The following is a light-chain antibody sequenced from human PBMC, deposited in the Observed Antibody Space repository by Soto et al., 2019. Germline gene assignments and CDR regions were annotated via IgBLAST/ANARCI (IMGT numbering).Light chain of an antibody. CDR3: SSYAGSNNLGV. V-gene: IGLV2-8*01. Sequence: QSALTQPPSASGSPGQSVTISCTGTSSDVGGYNYVSWYQQHPGKAPKLMIYEVSKRPSGVPDGFSGFKSGNTASLTVSGLQAEDEADYYCSSYAGSNNLGVFGAGTKVTLL. CDR2: EVS. CDR1: SSDVGGYNY. J-gene: IGLJ1*01.